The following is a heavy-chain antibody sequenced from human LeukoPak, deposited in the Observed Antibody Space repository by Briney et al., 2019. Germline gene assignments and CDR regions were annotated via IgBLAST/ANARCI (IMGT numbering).Heavy chain of an antibody. J-gene: IGHJ6*03. CDR2: INHSGST. Sequence: SETLSLTCAVYGRSFSGYYWSWIRQPPGKGLEWIGEINHSGSTNYNPSLKSRVTISVDTSKNQFSLKLSSVTAADTAVYYCARANYYYYMDVWGKGTTVTVSS. CDR3: ARANYYYYMDV. CDR1: GRSFSGYY. D-gene: IGHD5-12*01. V-gene: IGHV4-34*01.